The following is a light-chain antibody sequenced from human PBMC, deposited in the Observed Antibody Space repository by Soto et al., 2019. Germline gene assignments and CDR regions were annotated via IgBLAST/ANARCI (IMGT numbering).Light chain of an antibody. CDR3: CSYAGSYTFV. CDR2: GVS. V-gene: IGLV2-11*01. J-gene: IGLJ1*01. Sequence: QSALTQPRSVSRSPGQSVTISCTGTSSDVGGYNYVSWYQQHPGKAPKLMIYGVSKRPSGVPDRFSGSKSGNTASLTISGLQAEDEADYYCCSYAGSYTFVFGTGTKLTVL. CDR1: SSDVGGYNY.